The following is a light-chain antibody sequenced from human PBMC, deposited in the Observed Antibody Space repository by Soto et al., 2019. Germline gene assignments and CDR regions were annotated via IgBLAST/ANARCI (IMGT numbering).Light chain of an antibody. CDR3: QQGHSMPFT. CDR1: QSITNS. V-gene: IGKV1-39*01. CDR2: AAS. J-gene: IGKJ3*01. Sequence: DLQMTQSPSSLSASVGDRVTITCRASQSITNSLNWYQHKPGKAPTLVVYAASSLQSGVPSRFSGSGSGTDFTLTISSLQSEDFATYFCQQGHSMPFTFGPGTKVDIK.